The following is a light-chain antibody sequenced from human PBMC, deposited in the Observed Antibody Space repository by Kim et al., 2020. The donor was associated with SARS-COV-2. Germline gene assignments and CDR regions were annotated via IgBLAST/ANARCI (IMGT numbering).Light chain of an antibody. V-gene: IGLV2-23*01. J-gene: IGLJ2*01. CDR2: EGS. Sequence: QSITISCTGTSSDVGSYNLVSWYQQHPGKAPKLMIYEGSKRPSGVSNRFPGSKSGNTASLTISGLQAEDEADYYCCSYAGSSTYVVFGGGTQLTVL. CDR1: SSDVGSYNL. CDR3: CSYAGSSTYVV.